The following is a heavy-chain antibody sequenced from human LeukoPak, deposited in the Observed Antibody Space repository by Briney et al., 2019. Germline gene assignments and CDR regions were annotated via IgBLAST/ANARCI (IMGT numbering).Heavy chain of an antibody. D-gene: IGHD5-18*01. J-gene: IGHJ4*02. CDR2: ISSSGDTK. CDR1: GVTISHYY. V-gene: IGHV3-11*01. CDR3: ARPIRGYSYGFDY. Sequence: PGGSLRLSCAASGVTISHYYMNWVRQAPGKGPEWVSYISSSGDTKYYADSVKGRFTISRDNAKNSLYLQMNSLRAEDTAVYYCARPIRGYSYGFDYWGQGTLVTVSS.